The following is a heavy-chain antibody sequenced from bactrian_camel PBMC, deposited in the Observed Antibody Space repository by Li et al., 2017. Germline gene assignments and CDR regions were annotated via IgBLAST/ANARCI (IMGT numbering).Heavy chain of an antibody. CDR2: IDRDGTE. D-gene: IGHD1*01. Sequence: HVQLVESGGGSVQAGGSLKLSCAASGFTFDSAGKGWYRQAPGKERELVARIDRDGTETYANSVMGRFTISKDNVKNTLFLQMDSLKPEDTAMYTCAAATGYSCLRGFTYWGQGTQVTVS. V-gene: IGHV3S55*01. CDR3: AAATGYSCLRGFTY. CDR1: GFTFDSAG. J-gene: IGHJ4*01.